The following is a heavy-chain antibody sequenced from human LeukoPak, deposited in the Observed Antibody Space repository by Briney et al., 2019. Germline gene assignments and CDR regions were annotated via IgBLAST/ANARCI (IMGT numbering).Heavy chain of an antibody. CDR2: INHSGST. Sequence: SETLSLTCAVYGGSFSGYYWSWIRQPPGKGLEWIGEINHSGSTNYNPSLKSRVTISVDTSKNQFSLKLSSVTAADTAVYYCARVLEMAXXXFAYWGQGTLVTVSS. CDR1: GGSFSGYY. CDR3: ARVLEMAXXXFAY. J-gene: IGHJ4*02. D-gene: IGHD5-24*01. V-gene: IGHV4-34*01.